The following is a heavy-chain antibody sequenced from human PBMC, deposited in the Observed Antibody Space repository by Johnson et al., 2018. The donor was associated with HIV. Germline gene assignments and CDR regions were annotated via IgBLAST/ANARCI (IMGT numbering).Heavy chain of an antibody. Sequence: QMQLVESGGGVVQPGRSLRLSCAASGFTFSSYAMHWVRPAPGKGLAWVAVISYDGGNKYYADSVTGRFTISRDNSKNTLNLQMNSLRPEDTAVYYCAKDRDYYGSGLIWGQGTMVTVSS. J-gene: IGHJ3*02. CDR3: AKDRDYYGSGLI. CDR1: GFTFSSYA. V-gene: IGHV3-30-3*01. D-gene: IGHD3-10*01. CDR2: ISYDGGNK.